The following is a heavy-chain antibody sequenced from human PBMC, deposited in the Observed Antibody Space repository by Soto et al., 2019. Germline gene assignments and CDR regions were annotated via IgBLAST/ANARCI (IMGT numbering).Heavy chain of an antibody. CDR3: ARAVRITLFGVVIMSGMDV. V-gene: IGHV3-21*01. CDR2: ISSSSSYI. Sequence: GGSLRLSCAASGFTFSSYSMNWVRQAPGKGLEWVSSISSSSSYIYYAGSVKGRFTISRDNAKNSLYLQMNSLRAEDTAVYYCARAVRITLFGVVIMSGMDVWGQGTTVTVSS. CDR1: GFTFSSYS. D-gene: IGHD3-3*01. J-gene: IGHJ6*02.